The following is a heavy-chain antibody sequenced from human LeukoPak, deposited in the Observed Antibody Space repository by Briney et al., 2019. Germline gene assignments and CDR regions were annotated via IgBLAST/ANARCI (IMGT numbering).Heavy chain of an antibody. J-gene: IGHJ5*02. CDR3: ARRKYCSGGSCWFDP. D-gene: IGHD2-15*01. V-gene: IGHV4-34*01. CDR2: INHSGST. CDR1: GGSFSGYY. Sequence: SETLSLTCADYGGSFSGYYWSWIRQPPGKGLEWIGEINHSGSTNYNPSPKSRVTISVDTSKNQFSLKLSSVTAADTAVYYCARRKYCSGGSCWFDPWGEGTLVTVSS.